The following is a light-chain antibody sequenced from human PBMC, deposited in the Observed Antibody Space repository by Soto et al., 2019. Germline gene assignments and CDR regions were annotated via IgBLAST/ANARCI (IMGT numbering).Light chain of an antibody. CDR2: GAS. CDR1: QSISSN. J-gene: IGKJ1*01. V-gene: IGKV3D-15*01. CDR3: QQYNNWPQGT. Sequence: EVVMTQSPGTLSVSPGERVILSCRASQSISSNLAWYQQKLGQAPRLLVYGASIRATGIPARFSGSGSGAEFTLTISSMQPDDFAVYYCQQYNNWPQGTFGQGTKVEIK.